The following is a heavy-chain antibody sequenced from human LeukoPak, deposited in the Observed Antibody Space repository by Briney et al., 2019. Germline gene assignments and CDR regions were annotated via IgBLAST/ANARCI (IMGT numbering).Heavy chain of an antibody. CDR2: KSYDGSNQ. V-gene: IGHV3-30*18. Sequence: PGGSLRLSCAASGFTFSSYSMNWVRQAPGKGLEWVAVKSYDGSNQYYADSVKGRFTISRDNSKNTLSLQMTSLRAEDTAVYYCAKDGEESAGYYFDYWGQGTLVTVSS. CDR1: GFTFSSYS. D-gene: IGHD6-13*01. CDR3: AKDGEESAGYYFDY. J-gene: IGHJ4*02.